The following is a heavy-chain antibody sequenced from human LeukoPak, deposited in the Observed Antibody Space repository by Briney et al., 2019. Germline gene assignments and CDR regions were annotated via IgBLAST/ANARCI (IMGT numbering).Heavy chain of an antibody. J-gene: IGHJ6*03. V-gene: IGHV3-30*02. CDR1: GFTFNRRG. D-gene: IGHD4-11*01. CDR3: ASPPRKAVKGVYYYYRAV. Sequence: GGSLRLSCAASGFTFNRRGMHWVRQAPGKGLEWVAFIRYDGSNKYYADSVKGRFTISRDNSKNTLYLQMNSLRAEDTAVYYWASPPRKAVKGVYYYYRAVWGKGTTATIS. CDR2: IRYDGSNK.